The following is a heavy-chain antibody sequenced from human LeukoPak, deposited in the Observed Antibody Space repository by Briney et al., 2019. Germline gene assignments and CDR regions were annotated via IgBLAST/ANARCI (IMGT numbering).Heavy chain of an antibody. CDR2: IIPIFGTA. CDR1: GGTLSSYA. V-gene: IGHV1-69*05. Sequence: SVKVSCKASGGTLSSYAISWVRQAPGQGLEWMGRIIPIFGTANYAQKFQGRVTITTDESTSTAYMELSSLRSEDTAVYYCARARVTHYYMDVWGKGTTVTVSS. CDR3: ARARVTHYYMDV. J-gene: IGHJ6*03. D-gene: IGHD4-11*01.